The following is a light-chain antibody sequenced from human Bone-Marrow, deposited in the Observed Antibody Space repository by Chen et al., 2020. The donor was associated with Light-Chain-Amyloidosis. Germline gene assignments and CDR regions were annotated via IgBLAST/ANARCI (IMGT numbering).Light chain of an antibody. V-gene: IGLV4-69*01. Sequence: QAVLTQSPSASASLGASVKLTCTLSSGHSNYVIAWHQQQPERDLRYLLKVNSDGSHSRGDGIPDRFSGASSGAERYLTISSLQSEDEADYYCQTWGTGYVVLGGGTKLTVL. CDR2: VNSDGSH. CDR3: QTWGTGYVV. J-gene: IGLJ2*01. CDR1: SGHSNYV.